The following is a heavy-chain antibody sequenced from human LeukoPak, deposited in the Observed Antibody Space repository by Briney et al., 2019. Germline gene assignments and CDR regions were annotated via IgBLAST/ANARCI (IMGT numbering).Heavy chain of an antibody. Sequence: GGSLRLSCAVSGFSVSTYAMSWVRQAPGKGLEWVSSMSGSGAKTNYVDSVKGRFTISRDNSKNTLYLHMNSLRAEDTAVYYCADLRFLEWLSRGGGMDVWGQGTTVTVSS. CDR3: ADLRFLEWLSRGGGMDV. J-gene: IGHJ6*02. D-gene: IGHD3-3*01. CDR2: MSGSGAKT. V-gene: IGHV3-23*01. CDR1: GFSVSTYA.